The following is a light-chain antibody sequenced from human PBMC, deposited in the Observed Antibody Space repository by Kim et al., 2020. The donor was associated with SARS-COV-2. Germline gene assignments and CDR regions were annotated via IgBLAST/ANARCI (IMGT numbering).Light chain of an antibody. CDR1: SSNIGAGYD. J-gene: IGLJ1*01. CDR2: DNS. Sequence: QSVLTQPPSVSGAPGQRLTISCTGSSSNIGAGYDVHWYQQLPGTAPKLLIYDNSNRPSGVPDRFSGSKSGTSASLAITGLQAEDEADYYCQSYDSSLSALYVFGTGTKVTVL. V-gene: IGLV1-40*01. CDR3: QSYDSSLSALYV.